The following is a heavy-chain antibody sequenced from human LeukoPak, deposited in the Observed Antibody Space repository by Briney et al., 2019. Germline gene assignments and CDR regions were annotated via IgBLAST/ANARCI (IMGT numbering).Heavy chain of an antibody. CDR2: IYYSGST. J-gene: IGHJ4*02. CDR1: GGSIRGYY. CDR3: ARVRGNYFPDY. Sequence: SETLSLTCTVSGGSIRGYYWSWIRQPPGKGLEWIGYIYYSGSTNYNPSLKSRLTISVETSKNQFSLQLSSVTAADTAVYYCARVRGNYFPDYWGQGTLVTVSS. D-gene: IGHD4-11*01. V-gene: IGHV4-59*01.